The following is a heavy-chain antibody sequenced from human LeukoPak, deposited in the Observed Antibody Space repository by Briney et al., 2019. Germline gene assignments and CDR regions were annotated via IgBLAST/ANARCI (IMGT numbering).Heavy chain of an antibody. D-gene: IGHD3-16*02. J-gene: IGHJ3*02. CDR2: TYYSGTT. V-gene: IGHV4-39*07. CDR1: GYSFSSSGYY. CDR3: ARDIYSYGGLVAFDI. Sequence: SETLSLTCIVSGYSFSSSGYYWGWIRQPPGKGLEWIGNTYYSGTTYYNPSLKSRVTISLDTSKNQFSLNLSSVTAADTAVYYCARDIYSYGGLVAFDIWGQGTMVTVSS.